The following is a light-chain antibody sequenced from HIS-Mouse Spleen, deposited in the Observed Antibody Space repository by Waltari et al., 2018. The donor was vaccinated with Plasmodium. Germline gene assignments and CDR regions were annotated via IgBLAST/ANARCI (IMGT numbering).Light chain of an antibody. CDR3: SSYTSSSTLV. CDR1: SSDVGGYNY. V-gene: IGLV2-14*03. Sequence: QSALTQPASVSGSPGQSITISCTGTSSDVGGYNYVSWYQQHPAKAPKLMIYDVSNRPSWCSNLFSGSKSGTTASLTISGIQAEDEADYYCSSYTSSSTLVFGGGTKLTVL. CDR2: DVS. J-gene: IGLJ2*01.